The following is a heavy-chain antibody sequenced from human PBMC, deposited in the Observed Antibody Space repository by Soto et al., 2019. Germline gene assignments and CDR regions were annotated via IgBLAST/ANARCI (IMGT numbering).Heavy chain of an antibody. D-gene: IGHD3-22*01. V-gene: IGHV3-30*04. CDR2: MSPNGKNQ. Sequence: PGGSLRLSCAAPGFSFSIHALHWIRQAPGEGLEWVAVMSPNGKNQYYADSVKGRFTISRDTSKSTLSLQMTSLRPEDTVVYYCASGAAFYYDTSRYWGQGTLVTVSS. CDR1: GFSFSIHA. CDR3: ASGAAFYYDTSRY. J-gene: IGHJ4*02.